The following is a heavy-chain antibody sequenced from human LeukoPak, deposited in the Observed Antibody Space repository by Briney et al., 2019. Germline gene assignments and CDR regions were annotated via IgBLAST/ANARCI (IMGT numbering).Heavy chain of an antibody. D-gene: IGHD3-10*01. CDR3: ARVMVRGVIAYYFDY. CDR2: ISSNGGST. CDR1: GFTFSSYA. J-gene: IGHJ4*02. V-gene: IGHV3-64*01. Sequence: GGSPRLSCAASGFTFSSYAMHWVRQAPGKGLEYVSAISSNGGSTYYANSVKGRFTISRDNSKNTLYLQMGSLRAEDMAVYYCARVMVRGVIAYYFDYWGQGTLVTVSS.